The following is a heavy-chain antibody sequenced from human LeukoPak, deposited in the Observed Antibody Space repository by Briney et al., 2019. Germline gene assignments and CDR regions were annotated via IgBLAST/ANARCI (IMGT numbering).Heavy chain of an antibody. V-gene: IGHV1-2*02. CDR2: INPNSGGT. J-gene: IGHJ6*03. D-gene: IGHD3-3*01. CDR1: GYTFTGYY. CDR3: ARDVSDFWSFSKYYYMDV. Sequence: ASVKVSCKASGYTFTGYYMHWVRQAPGQGLEWMGWINPNSGGTNYAQKFQGRVTMTTDTSTSTAYMEVRSLRSDDTAVYYCARDVSDFWSFSKYYYMDVWGKGTTVTVSS.